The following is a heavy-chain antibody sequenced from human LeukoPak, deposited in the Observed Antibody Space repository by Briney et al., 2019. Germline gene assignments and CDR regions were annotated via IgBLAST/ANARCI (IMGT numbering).Heavy chain of an antibody. CDR3: AKGETAYGWDLTVIDY. CDR2: INSDGSST. CDR1: GFTFSSYW. Sequence: PGGSLRLSCAASGFTFSSYWMHWVRQAPGKGLVWVSRINSDGSSTSYADSVKGRFTISRDNSKNTLYLQMNSLRAEDTAVYYCAKGETAYGWDLTVIDYWGQGTLVTVSS. D-gene: IGHD4-17*01. V-gene: IGHV3-74*01. J-gene: IGHJ4*02.